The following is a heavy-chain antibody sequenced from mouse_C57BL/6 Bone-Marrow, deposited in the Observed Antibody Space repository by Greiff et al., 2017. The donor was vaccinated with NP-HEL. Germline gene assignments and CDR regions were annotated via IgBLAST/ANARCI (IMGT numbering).Heavy chain of an antibody. V-gene: IGHV5-17*01. CDR1: GFTFSDYG. CDR2: ISSGSSTI. Sequence: VQLKESGGGLVKPGGSLKLSCAASGFTFSDYGMHWVRQAPEKGLEWVAYISSGSSTIYYADTVKGRFTISRDNAKNTLFLQMTSLRSEDTAMYYCARMYFFYYAMDYWGQGTSVTVSS. CDR3: ARMYFFYYAMDY. J-gene: IGHJ4*01.